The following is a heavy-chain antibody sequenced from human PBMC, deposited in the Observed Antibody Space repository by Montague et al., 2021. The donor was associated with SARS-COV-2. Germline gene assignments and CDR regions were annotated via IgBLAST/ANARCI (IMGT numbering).Heavy chain of an antibody. V-gene: IGHV4-34*01. CDR3: ASFPSGYYDSSGYHI. Sequence: SETRSLTCTVSGGSFSGYYRSWIRQPPGKGLEWIGEINHSGSTNYNPSLKSRVTISVDTSKNQFSLKLSSVTAADTAVYYCASFPSGYYDSSGYHIWGQGTLVTVSS. CDR1: GGSFSGYY. D-gene: IGHD3-22*01. CDR2: INHSGST. J-gene: IGHJ4*02.